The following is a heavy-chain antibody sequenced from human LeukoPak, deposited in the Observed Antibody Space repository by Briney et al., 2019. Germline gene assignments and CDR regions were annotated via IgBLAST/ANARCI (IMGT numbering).Heavy chain of an antibody. D-gene: IGHD6-13*01. Sequence: GGSLRLSCATSGFSFSSYAMSWVRQAPGKGLEWVSAMSSSDDGRYYAASVRGRFTISRDTSRSTLYLQMNSLRAEDAAVYYCASQGSSWYFRHDYWGQGTLVTVSS. J-gene: IGHJ4*02. V-gene: IGHV3-23*01. CDR2: MSSSDDGR. CDR1: GFSFSSYA. CDR3: ASQGSSWYFRHDY.